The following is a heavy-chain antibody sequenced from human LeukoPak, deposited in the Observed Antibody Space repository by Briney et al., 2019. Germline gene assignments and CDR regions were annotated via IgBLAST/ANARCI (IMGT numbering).Heavy chain of an antibody. Sequence: GGSLRLSCAASGFTFSNYAMSWVRQAPGKGLEWVSVISGSGGSTYYADSVKGRFTISRDTSKNTLYLQMNSLRAEDTAVYYCAKDRYYDSSGYYDNWFDPWGQGTLVTVSS. CDR2: ISGSGGST. CDR3: AKDRYYDSSGYYDNWFDP. CDR1: GFTFSNYA. J-gene: IGHJ5*02. D-gene: IGHD3-22*01. V-gene: IGHV3-23*01.